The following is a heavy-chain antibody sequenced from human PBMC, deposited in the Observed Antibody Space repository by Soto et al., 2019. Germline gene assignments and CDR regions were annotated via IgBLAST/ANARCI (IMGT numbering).Heavy chain of an antibody. CDR3: ALRSMAVVPEY. CDR2: LDYGRSA. CDR1: GDSISSYY. J-gene: IGHJ4*02. Sequence: QVQLQESGPGLVKPSETLSLTCAVSGDSISSYYCMWIRQRPGKGLESIGYLDYGRSATYNPSLKSRGTLSVDTSTNQCSLTLSSMTAADTAVYYCALRSMAVVPEYWGQGTLVTVSS. V-gene: IGHV4-59*01. D-gene: IGHD3-22*01.